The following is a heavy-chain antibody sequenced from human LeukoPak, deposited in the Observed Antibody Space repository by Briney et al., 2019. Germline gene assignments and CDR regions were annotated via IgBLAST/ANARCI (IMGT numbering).Heavy chain of an antibody. J-gene: IGHJ4*02. Sequence: SGTLSLTCTVSGGSISSRSYYWGWIRQPPGKGLEWIGNIYYSGGTYYNASLKSRVTISVDTSENQFSLKLKSVTAADTAVYYCARQVYNYGHLPYYFDYWGQGTLVTVSS. CDR2: IYYSGGT. CDR1: GGSISSRSYY. V-gene: IGHV4-39*01. D-gene: IGHD5-18*01. CDR3: ARQVYNYGHLPYYFDY.